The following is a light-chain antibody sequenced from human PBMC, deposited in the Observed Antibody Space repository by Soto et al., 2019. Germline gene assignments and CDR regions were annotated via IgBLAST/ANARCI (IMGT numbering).Light chain of an antibody. CDR1: QNIGRF. V-gene: IGKV1-39*01. CDR3: QQSFTTPLT. J-gene: IGKJ4*01. Sequence: DIQMTQSPSSLSASVGDRVTITCRASQNIGRFLNWHQQKPGKAPNVLINVASTLRSGVPSRFSGSGSGRDFNLTINSLQPEDFATYLCQQSFTTPLTFGGGTKVEIK. CDR2: VAS.